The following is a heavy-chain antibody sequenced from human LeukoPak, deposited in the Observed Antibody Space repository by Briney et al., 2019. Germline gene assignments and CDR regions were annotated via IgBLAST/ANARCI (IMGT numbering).Heavy chain of an antibody. D-gene: IGHD3-3*01. CDR2: FDPEDGET. CDR1: GYTLTELS. Sequence: ASVKVSCKVSGYTLTELSMHWVRQAPGKGLEWMGGFDPEDGETIYAQKLQGRVTMTTDTSTSTAYMELRSLRSDDTAVYYCARDKTRSGYYDFWSGPNWFDPWGQGTLVTVSS. J-gene: IGHJ5*02. CDR3: ARDKTRSGYYDFWSGPNWFDP. V-gene: IGHV1-24*01.